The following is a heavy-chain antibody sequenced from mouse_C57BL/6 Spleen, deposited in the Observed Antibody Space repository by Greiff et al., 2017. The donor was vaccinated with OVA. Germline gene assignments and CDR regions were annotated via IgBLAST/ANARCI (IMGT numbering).Heavy chain of an antibody. CDR2: ISDGGSYT. CDR3: ARDHSNYVLAY. J-gene: IGHJ3*01. V-gene: IGHV5-4*01. Sequence: EVQGVESGGGLVKPGGSLKLSCAASGFTFSSYAMSWVRQTPEKRLEWVATISDGGSYTYYPDNVKGRFTISRDNAKNNLYLQMSHLKAEDTAMYYCARDHSNYVLAYWGQGTLVTVSA. CDR1: GFTFSSYA. D-gene: IGHD2-5*01.